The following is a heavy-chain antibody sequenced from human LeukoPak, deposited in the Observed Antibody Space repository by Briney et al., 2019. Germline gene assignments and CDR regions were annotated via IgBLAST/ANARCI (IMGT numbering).Heavy chain of an antibody. CDR1: GFSFSNSW. Sequence: GGSLRLSCVASGFSFSNSWMTWVRRAPGKGLEWVANIKQGGSSKYYVDSVKGRFTISRDDAKNSLFLQMNSLRAEDTAVYYCARTACSGGSCYPDDAFDIWGQGTMVTVSS. CDR3: ARTACSGGSCYPDDAFDI. J-gene: IGHJ3*02. D-gene: IGHD2-15*01. CDR2: IKQGGSSK. V-gene: IGHV3-7*01.